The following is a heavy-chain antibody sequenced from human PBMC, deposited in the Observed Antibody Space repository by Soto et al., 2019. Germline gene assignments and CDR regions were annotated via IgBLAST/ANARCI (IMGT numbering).Heavy chain of an antibody. CDR3: TRDENGVGPTQDY. V-gene: IGHV3-74*01. CDR2: INNDGTRT. CDR1: GFTFSHYW. D-gene: IGHD1-26*01. J-gene: IGHJ4*02. Sequence: EMQLVESGGGLVQPGGSLRLSCAASGFTFSHYWMHWVRQVPGKGLVWVSRINNDGTRTFYADSVKGRFTVSRDNAKNTLYLQMNSLRAEDTVLYDCTRDENGVGPTQDYWGQGTLVTVSS.